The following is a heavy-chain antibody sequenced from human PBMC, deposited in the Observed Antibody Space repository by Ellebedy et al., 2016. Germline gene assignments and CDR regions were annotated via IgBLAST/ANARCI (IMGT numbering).Heavy chain of an antibody. D-gene: IGHD2-15*01. CDR3: ATPGGETYCSGGSCYSDYYGMDV. V-gene: IGHV1-69*06. J-gene: IGHJ6*02. CDR2: IIPIFGTA. Sequence: SVKVSCXASGGTFSSYAISWVRQAPGQGLEWMGGIIPIFGTANYAQKFQGRVTITADKSTSTAYMELSSLRSEDTAVYYCATPGGETYCSGGSCYSDYYGMDVWGQGTTVTVSS. CDR1: GGTFSSYA.